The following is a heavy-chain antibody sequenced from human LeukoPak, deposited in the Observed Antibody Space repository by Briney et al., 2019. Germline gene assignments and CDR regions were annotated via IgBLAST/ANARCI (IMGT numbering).Heavy chain of an antibody. J-gene: IGHJ4*02. CDR1: GGSFSGYY. V-gene: IGHV4-34*01. D-gene: IGHD3-10*01. CDR2: INHSGST. CDR3: ARSLARARPFDY. Sequence: SETLSLTCAVYGGSFSGYYWSWIRQPPGKGLEWIGEINHSGSTNYNPSLKSRVTISVDTSKNQFSLKLSSVTAADTAVYYCARSLARARPFDYWGQGTLVTVSS.